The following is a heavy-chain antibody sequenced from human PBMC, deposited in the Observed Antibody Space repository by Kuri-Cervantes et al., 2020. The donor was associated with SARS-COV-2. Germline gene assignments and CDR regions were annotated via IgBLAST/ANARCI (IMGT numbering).Heavy chain of an antibody. CDR1: GGSFSNFL. D-gene: IGHD6-19*01. CDR2: INYSGTT. CDR3: VWLRRHNDGWFATGYYMDV. Sequence: ESLKISCGVYGGSFSNFLWDWVRQPPGKGLEWIGEINYSGTTNYNPSLKSRVTISVDPSKNLFSLNLTSVTAADTAMYYFVWLRRHNDGWFATGYYMDVWGKGTTVPVSS. V-gene: IGHV4-34*01. J-gene: IGHJ6*03.